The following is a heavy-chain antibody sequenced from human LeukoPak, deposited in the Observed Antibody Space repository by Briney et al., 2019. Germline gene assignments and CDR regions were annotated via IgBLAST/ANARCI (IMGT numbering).Heavy chain of an antibody. CDR2: ISSSSSYI. V-gene: IGHV3-21*01. CDR1: GFTFSSYS. CDR3: ARDGYFGYCSGGSCYYFDY. Sequence: GGSLRLSCAASGFTFSSYSMNWVRQAPGKGLEWVSSISSSSSYIYYADSVKGRFTISRDNAKNSLYLQMNSLRAEDTAVYYCARDGYFGYCSGGSCYYFDYWGQGTLVTVSS. J-gene: IGHJ4*02. D-gene: IGHD2-15*01.